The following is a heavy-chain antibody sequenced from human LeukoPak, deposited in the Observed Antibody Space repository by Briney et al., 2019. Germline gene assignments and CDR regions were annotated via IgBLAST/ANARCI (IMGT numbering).Heavy chain of an antibody. D-gene: IGHD3-3*01. V-gene: IGHV1-18*01. Sequence: ASVKVSCKASGYTFSSYGMSWVRQAPGQGLEWMGWISGYNGNTNSAQKLQGRVSMTTDTSTSTAYVELRSLRSDDTAVYYCARDRPPDFWSGDYRDAFDIWGQGTMVTVSS. CDR3: ARDRPPDFWSGDYRDAFDI. CDR2: ISGYNGNT. J-gene: IGHJ3*02. CDR1: GYTFSSYG.